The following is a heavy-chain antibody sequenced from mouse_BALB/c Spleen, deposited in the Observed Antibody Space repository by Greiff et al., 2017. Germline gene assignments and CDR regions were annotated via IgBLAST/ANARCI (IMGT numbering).Heavy chain of an antibody. D-gene: IGHD1-1*02. J-gene: IGHJ4*01. CDR1: GYTFTSYY. V-gene: IGHV1S81*02. CDR3: REGLWHCAMDY. CDR2: INPSNGGT. Sequence: QVQLQQSGAELVKPGASVKLSCKASGYTFTSYYMYWVKQRPGQGLEWIGEINPSNGGTNYNEKFKSKATLTVDKSSSTAYMQLSSLTSEDSAVYYYREGLWHCAMDYWGQGTSVTVSS.